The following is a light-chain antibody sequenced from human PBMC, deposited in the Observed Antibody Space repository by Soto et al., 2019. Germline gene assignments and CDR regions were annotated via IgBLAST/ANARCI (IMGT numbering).Light chain of an antibody. J-gene: IGKJ5*01. CDR2: EVS. CDR3: MQSTQLPPT. CDR1: QSLLSSNGYNY. Sequence: DIVMTQSPLSLPVTPGEPASISCRSTQSLLSSNGYNYVDWYLQKPGQSPQLLIYEVSTRVSGVPDRFSGSGSGTDFTLEISRVETDDVGIYYCMQSTQLPPTFGQGTRLEIK. V-gene: IGKV2D-29*02.